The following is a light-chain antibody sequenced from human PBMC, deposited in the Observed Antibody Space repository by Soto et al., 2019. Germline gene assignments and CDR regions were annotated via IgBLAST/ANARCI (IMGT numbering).Light chain of an antibody. J-gene: IGLJ1*01. Sequence: QSVLTQPPSASGTPGQRVTISCSGSSSNIGTKTVNWYQQLPGTAPKLLIYSNNQRPSGVPDRFSVSQSGTSASLAISGLQSEDEADYYCAAWDDSLNGYVFGTGTKLTVL. CDR1: SSNIGTKT. CDR2: SNN. CDR3: AAWDDSLNGYV. V-gene: IGLV1-44*01.